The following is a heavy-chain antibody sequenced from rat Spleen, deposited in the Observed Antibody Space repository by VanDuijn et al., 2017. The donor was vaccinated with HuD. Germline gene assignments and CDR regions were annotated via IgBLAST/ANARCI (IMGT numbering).Heavy chain of an antibody. J-gene: IGHJ3*01. Sequence: EVQLVESGGGLVQPGRSLKLSCAASGFTFSDYNMAWVRQAPKKGLDWVSSIGHDGSPTYYRDSVKGRFTISRDNAKSTLYLQMDSLRSEDTATYYCTTMSNWFVYWGQGTLVTVSS. V-gene: IGHV5S10*01. CDR3: TTMSNWFVY. CDR1: GFTFSDYN. CDR2: IGHDGSPT.